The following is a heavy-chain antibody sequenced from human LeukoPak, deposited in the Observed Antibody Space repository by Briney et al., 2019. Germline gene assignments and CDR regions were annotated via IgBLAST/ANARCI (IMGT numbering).Heavy chain of an antibody. J-gene: IGHJ3*02. CDR1: GYTFTGYY. Sequence: ASVKVSCKASGYTFTGYYMHWVRQAPGQGLEWMGWINPNSGGTNYAQKFQGRVTMTRDTAISTAYMELSRLRSDDTAVYYCAIRVDYPNAFDIWGQGTMVTVSS. CDR3: AIRVDYPNAFDI. V-gene: IGHV1-2*02. CDR2: INPNSGGT. D-gene: IGHD4-11*01.